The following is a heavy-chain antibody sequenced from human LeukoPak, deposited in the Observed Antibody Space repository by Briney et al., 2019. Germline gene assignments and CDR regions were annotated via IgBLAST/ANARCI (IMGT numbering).Heavy chain of an antibody. CDR3: AADYYDSSGYRRFDY. V-gene: IGHV1-69*06. CDR1: GGTFSSYA. CDR2: IIPIFGTA. D-gene: IGHD3-22*01. J-gene: IGHJ4*02. Sequence: ASVKVSCKASGGTFSSYAISWVRQAPGQGLEWMGGIIPIFGTANYAQKFQGRVTITADKSTSTAYMELSSLRSEDTAVYYCAADYYDSSGYRRFDYWGQGTLVTVSS.